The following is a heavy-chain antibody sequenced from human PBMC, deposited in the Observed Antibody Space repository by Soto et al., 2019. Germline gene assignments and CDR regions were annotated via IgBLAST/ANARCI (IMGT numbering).Heavy chain of an antibody. CDR2: ISYDGSNK. CDR3: AKCPGVAAACHPFDP. Sequence: QVQLVESGGGVVQPGRSLRLSCAASGFTFSSYGIRWVRQAPGKGMELVAVISYDGSNKYYADSVKGRINISRDNSKNALYLQMDSLRAEDTAVYYCAKCPGVAAACHPFDPWGQGTLVPVSS. V-gene: IGHV3-30*18. D-gene: IGHD6-13*01. J-gene: IGHJ5*02. CDR1: GFTFSSYG.